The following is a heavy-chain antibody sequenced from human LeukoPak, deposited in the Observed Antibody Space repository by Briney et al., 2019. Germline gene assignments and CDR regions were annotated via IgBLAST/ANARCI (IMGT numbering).Heavy chain of an antibody. V-gene: IGHV1-2*02. CDR2: INPNSGGT. CDR3: ARDKAAAGTLCGWFDP. Sequence: ASVKVSCKASGYTFTSYDINWVRQATGQGLEWMGWINPNSGGTNYAQKFQGRVTMTRDTSISTAYMELSRLRSDDTAVYYCARDKAAAGTLCGWFDPWGQGTLVTVSS. J-gene: IGHJ5*02. D-gene: IGHD6-13*01. CDR1: GYTFTSYD.